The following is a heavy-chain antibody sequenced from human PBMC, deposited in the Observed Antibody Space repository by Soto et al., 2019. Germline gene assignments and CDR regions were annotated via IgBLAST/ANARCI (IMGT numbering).Heavy chain of an antibody. Sequence: GESLKISCKGSGYSFTTYWIGWVRQMPGKGLEGMVIIYPGDSDTRYSPSFQGQVTISADKSINTTYLQWNSLKASDTAMYYCALFIYSSSWAYFDYWGQGTLVTVSS. CDR3: ALFIYSSSWAYFDY. V-gene: IGHV5-51*01. CDR2: IYPGDSDT. D-gene: IGHD6-13*01. J-gene: IGHJ4*02. CDR1: GYSFTTYW.